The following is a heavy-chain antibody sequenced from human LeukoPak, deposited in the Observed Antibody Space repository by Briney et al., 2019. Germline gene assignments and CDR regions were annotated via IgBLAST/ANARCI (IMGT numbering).Heavy chain of an antibody. D-gene: IGHD2-15*01. CDR2: ISSSSSYI. V-gene: IGHV3-21*01. CDR3: ATEDCSGGSCYFFPFDY. J-gene: IGHJ4*02. CDR1: GFTFSSYS. Sequence: GGSLRLTCAASGFTFSSYSMNWVRQAPGKGLEWVSSISSSSSYIYYADSVKGRFTISRDNAKNSLYLQMNSLRAEDTAVYYCATEDCSGGSCYFFPFDYWGQGTLVTVSS.